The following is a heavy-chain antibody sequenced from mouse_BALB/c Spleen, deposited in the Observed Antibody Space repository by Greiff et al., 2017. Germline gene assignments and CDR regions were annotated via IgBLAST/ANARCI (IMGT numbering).Heavy chain of an antibody. V-gene: IGHV5-12-2*01. CDR1: GFTFSSYT. CDR3: ARHAGSSYAWFAY. CDR2: ISNGGGST. D-gene: IGHD1-1*01. J-gene: IGHJ3*01. Sequence: EVMLVESGGGLVQPGGSLKLSCAASGFTFSSYTMSWVRQTPEKRLEWVAYISNGGGSTYYPDTVKGRFTISRDNAKNTLYLQMSSLKSEDTAMYYCARHAGSSYAWFAYWGQGTLVTVSA.